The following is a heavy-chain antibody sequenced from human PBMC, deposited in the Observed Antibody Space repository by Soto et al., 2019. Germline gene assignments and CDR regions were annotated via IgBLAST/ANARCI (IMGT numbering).Heavy chain of an antibody. Sequence: EVQLVESGGGLVQPGGSLRLSCAASGFTFTTYRMHWVRQAPGKGPVWVSRISGDGSTTNYADSVKGRFTISRDNVKNTQYLQMNSLRAEDTAVYYCVREFGNSILTIDFWGRGTLVTVSS. V-gene: IGHV3-74*01. CDR1: GFTFTTYR. CDR3: VREFGNSILTIDF. D-gene: IGHD3-16*01. CDR2: ISGDGSTT. J-gene: IGHJ4*01.